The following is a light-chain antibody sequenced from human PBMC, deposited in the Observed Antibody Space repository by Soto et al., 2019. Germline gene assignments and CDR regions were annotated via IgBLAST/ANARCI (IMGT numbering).Light chain of an antibody. V-gene: IGKV1-33*01. J-gene: IGKJ4*01. CDR1: EDVSDY. CDR3: QLYKNVILT. CDR2: DAS. Sequence: DITMTQSPSSLSASVGDRVTLTCQASEDVSDYVNWYQQKPGRAPKLLIYDASILETGVPSRFSGSGSGTDFSFTIRDLQPEDFATYYCQLYKNVILTFGGGTRVDI.